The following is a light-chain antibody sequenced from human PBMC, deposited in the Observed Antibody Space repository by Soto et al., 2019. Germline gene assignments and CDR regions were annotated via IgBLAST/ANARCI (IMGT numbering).Light chain of an antibody. CDR3: CSFVLGSTSV. CDR2: EGS. J-gene: IGLJ3*02. Sequence: QSALTQPASVSGSPGQSITISCTGTSSNIGTYNLVSWYQQHPGKAPKLMIYEGSKRPSGVSNRFSGSRSGNTASLTISGLQAEDEADYYCCSFVLGSTSVFGGGTKLTVL. V-gene: IGLV2-23*01. CDR1: SSNIGTYNL.